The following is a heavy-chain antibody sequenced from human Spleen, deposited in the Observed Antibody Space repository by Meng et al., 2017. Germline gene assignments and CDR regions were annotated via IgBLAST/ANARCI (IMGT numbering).Heavy chain of an antibody. CDR3: AKDFGDGYNYNFDY. Sequence: GESLKISCAASGFTFDDYAMHWVRQAPGKGLEWVSLISWDGGSTYCADSVKGRFTISRDNSKNSLYLQMNSLRAEDTALYYCAKDFGDGYNYNFDYWGQGTLVTVSS. CDR1: GFTFDDYA. V-gene: IGHV3-43D*03. J-gene: IGHJ4*02. CDR2: ISWDGGST. D-gene: IGHD5-24*01.